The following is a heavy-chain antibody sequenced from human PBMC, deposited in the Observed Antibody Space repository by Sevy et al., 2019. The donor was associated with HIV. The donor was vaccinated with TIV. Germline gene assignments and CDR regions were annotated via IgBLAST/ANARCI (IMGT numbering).Heavy chain of an antibody. CDR2: IKQDGSEA. CDR3: VRDNEVGASIRDA. V-gene: IGHV3-7*03. J-gene: IGHJ5*02. D-gene: IGHD1-26*01. Sequence: GGSLRLSCVASGFNFRNFWMSWVRQAPGKGLECVADIKQDGSEAYYVDSVKGRFTSSRDNAKNSLYLQMNSLRDEDTAMYFCVRDNEVGASIRDAWGQGTPVTVS. CDR1: GFNFRNFW.